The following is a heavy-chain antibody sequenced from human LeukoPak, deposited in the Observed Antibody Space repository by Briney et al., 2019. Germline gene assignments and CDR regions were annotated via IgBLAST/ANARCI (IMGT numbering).Heavy chain of an antibody. CDR2: IYYSGGT. CDR3: ATLNDYYDSSGYPRFGP. Sequence: SETLSLTCTVSGGSISSSSYYWGWIRQPPGKGLEWIGSIYYSGGTYYNPSLKSRVTISVDTSKNQFSLKLSSVTAADTAVYYCATLNDYYDSSGYPRFGPWGQGTLVTVSS. CDR1: GGSISSSSYY. J-gene: IGHJ5*02. V-gene: IGHV4-39*01. D-gene: IGHD3-22*01.